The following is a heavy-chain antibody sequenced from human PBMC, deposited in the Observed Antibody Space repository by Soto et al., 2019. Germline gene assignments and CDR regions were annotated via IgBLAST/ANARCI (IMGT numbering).Heavy chain of an antibody. D-gene: IGHD1-26*01. CDR3: VGGTGWVHEY. Sequence: EGRLVESGGGLVQPGGSLRLSCAGSGFTFSDFWMNWVRQTPGKGLEWVANIKQDGRAQNYVNSVRGRFTISRDNAKNVVYLQTASLRAEDTAVYYFVGGTGWVHEYWGQRTLVAVSS. CDR1: GFTFSDFW. J-gene: IGHJ4*02. CDR2: IKQDGRAQ. V-gene: IGHV3-7*04.